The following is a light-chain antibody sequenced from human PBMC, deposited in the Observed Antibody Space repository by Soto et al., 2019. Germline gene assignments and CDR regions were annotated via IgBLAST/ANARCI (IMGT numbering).Light chain of an antibody. J-gene: IGLJ2*01. CDR3: SSYAGSKTL. Sequence: QSALTQPPSASGSPGQSVTISCTGTSSDVGGYNYVSRYQQHPAKAPELMICEVSKPPSGVPDRFSGSKSGNTASLTVSGLQAEDEADYYCSSYAGSKTLFGGGTKLTVL. CDR1: SSDVGGYNY. V-gene: IGLV2-8*01. CDR2: EVS.